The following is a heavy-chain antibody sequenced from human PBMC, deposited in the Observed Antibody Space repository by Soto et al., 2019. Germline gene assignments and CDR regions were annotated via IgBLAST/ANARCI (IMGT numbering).Heavy chain of an antibody. D-gene: IGHD6-13*01. Sequence: QVQLQESGPGLVKPSGTLSLTCAVSGGSITSNNWWSCVRQPPGKGLEWIGEIYYSGNTNYNPSLRGRVAMSVDKSQNQFSLWLTSVTAADTAVYYCARGFGHTSSWYFDLWGQGILITVSS. CDR3: ARGFGHTSSWYFDL. J-gene: IGHJ4*02. CDR1: GGSITSNNW. V-gene: IGHV4-4*02. CDR2: IYYSGNT.